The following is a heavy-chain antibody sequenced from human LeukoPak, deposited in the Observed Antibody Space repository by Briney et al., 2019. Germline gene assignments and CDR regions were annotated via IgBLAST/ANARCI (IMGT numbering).Heavy chain of an antibody. V-gene: IGHV4-59*01. CDR2: IYYSGST. J-gene: IGHJ3*01. CDR1: GGSIGSYY. D-gene: IGHD6-19*01. Sequence: PSETLSLTCTVSGGSIGSYYWSWIRQPPGKGLEWIGYIYYSGSTNYNPSLKSRVTISVDTSKNQFSLKLTSVTAADTAVYYCARNQAVAANRGASDVWGQGTMVTVSS. CDR3: ARNQAVAANRGASDV.